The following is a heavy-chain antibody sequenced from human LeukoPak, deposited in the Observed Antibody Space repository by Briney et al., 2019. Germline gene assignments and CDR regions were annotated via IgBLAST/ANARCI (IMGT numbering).Heavy chain of an antibody. V-gene: IGHV3-53*01. J-gene: IGHJ4*02. D-gene: IGHD3/OR15-3a*01. CDR1: GYIVRSYY. Sequence: GGSLRLSCAPPGYIVRSYYMTWVRPARGRGLEWVSVIYGDGSPYYTDSVKGRFAIYRDNSKNTLYLQMNSLSAEDTAVYCCARGDWGYWGQGTLVSVSS. CDR2: IYGDGSP. CDR3: ARGDWGY.